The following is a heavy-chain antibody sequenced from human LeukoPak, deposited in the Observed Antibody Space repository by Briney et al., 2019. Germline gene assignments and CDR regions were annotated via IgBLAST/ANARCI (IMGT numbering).Heavy chain of an antibody. J-gene: IGHJ4*02. D-gene: IGHD4-17*01. CDR1: GFTFSSYS. V-gene: IGHV3-21*01. CDR3: ARDTSVTTFDY. Sequence: PGGSLRLSCAAAGFTFSSYSMNWVRQAQGKGLEWVSSISSSSSYIYYADSVKGRFTISRDNAKNSLYPQMNSLRAEDTAVYYCARDTSVTTFDYWGQGTLVTVSS. CDR2: ISSSSSYI.